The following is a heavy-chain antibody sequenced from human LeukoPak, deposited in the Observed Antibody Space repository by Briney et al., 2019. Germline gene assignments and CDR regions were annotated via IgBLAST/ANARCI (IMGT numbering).Heavy chain of an antibody. D-gene: IGHD2-15*01. CDR3: ARDAGYCSGGSCYSSYFDY. Sequence: ASVKVSCKASRGTFSSYAISWVRQAPGQGLEWMGRIIPIFGTANYAQKFQGRVTITTDESASTAYMELSSLRSEDTALYYCARDAGYCSGGSCYSSYFDYWGQGTLVTVSS. CDR1: RGTFSSYA. CDR2: IIPIFGTA. J-gene: IGHJ4*02. V-gene: IGHV1-69*05.